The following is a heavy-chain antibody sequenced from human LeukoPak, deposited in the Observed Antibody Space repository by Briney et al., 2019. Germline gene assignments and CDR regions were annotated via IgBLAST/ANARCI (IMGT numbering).Heavy chain of an antibody. V-gene: IGHV3-11*04. CDR3: ARGRYSH. J-gene: IGHJ4*02. D-gene: IGHD6-13*01. Sequence: GGSLRLSCAASGFSFSNAWMSWVRQAPGKGLEWLSYISSSGSPIFYADSVKGRFTISRDNAKNSLYLQMNSLRAEDTAVYYCARGRYSHWGQGTLVTVSS. CDR2: ISSSGSPI. CDR1: GFSFSNAW.